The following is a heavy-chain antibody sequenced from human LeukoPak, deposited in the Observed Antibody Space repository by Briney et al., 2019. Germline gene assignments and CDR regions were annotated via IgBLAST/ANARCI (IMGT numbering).Heavy chain of an antibody. CDR1: GGSISSYY. V-gene: IGHV4-59*01. D-gene: IGHD2-8*01. CDR2: IYYGGST. J-gene: IGHJ6*02. CDR3: ARERMSGMDV. Sequence: SETLSLTCTVSGGSISSYYWSWIRQPPGKGLEWIGYIYYGGSTNYNPSLKSRVTISVDTSKNQFSLKLGSVTAADTAVYYCARERMSGMDVWGQGTTVTVSS.